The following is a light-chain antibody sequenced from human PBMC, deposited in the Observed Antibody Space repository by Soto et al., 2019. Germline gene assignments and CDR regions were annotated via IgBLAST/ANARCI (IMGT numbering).Light chain of an antibody. CDR1: QDIGNW. CDR3: QQAKSFPIT. V-gene: IGKV1-12*01. Sequence: DIQVTQSPPSMAASVGDRVTITCRASQDIGNWVTWYQQKPGKAPKLLIYSASTLVRGVPSRFSGSGSGTEFTLTISGLQPEDSLTYYCQQAKSFPITFGQGTRLDIK. J-gene: IGKJ5*01. CDR2: SAS.